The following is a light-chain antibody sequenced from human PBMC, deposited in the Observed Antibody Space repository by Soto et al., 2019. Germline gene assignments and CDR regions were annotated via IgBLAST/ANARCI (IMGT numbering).Light chain of an antibody. CDR1: SSNIGASYG. Sequence: VLTQPPSASGAPGQRVTISCAGSSSNIGASYGVHWYQQLPGTAPKVVIYGSGNRPSGVPDRFSGSKSGTSASLAIAGLQAEDEADYYCQSYDSSLSGYVFGTGTKATVL. CDR3: QSYDSSLSGYV. V-gene: IGLV1-40*01. CDR2: GSG. J-gene: IGLJ1*01.